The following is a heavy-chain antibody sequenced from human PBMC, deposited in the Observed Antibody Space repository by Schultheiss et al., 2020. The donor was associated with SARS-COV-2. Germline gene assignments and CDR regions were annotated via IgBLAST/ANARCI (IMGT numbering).Heavy chain of an antibody. V-gene: IGHV3-30*18. CDR2: ISYDGSNK. CDR1: GFTFSSYG. Sequence: GSLRLSCAASGFTFSSYGMHWVRQAPGKGLEWVAVISYDGSNKYYADSVKGRFTISRDNSKNTLYLQMNSLRAEDTAVYYCAKGLGVTIAVAPFYGMDVWGQGTTVTVSS. J-gene: IGHJ6*02. CDR3: AKGLGVTIAVAPFYGMDV. D-gene: IGHD6-19*01.